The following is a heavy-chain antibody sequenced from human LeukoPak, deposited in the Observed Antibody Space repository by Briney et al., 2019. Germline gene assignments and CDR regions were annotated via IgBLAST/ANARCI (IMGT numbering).Heavy chain of an antibody. J-gene: IGHJ4*02. V-gene: IGHV4-4*07. CDR3: ARHSSDYYGPFDY. D-gene: IGHD6-19*01. CDR2: IYTSGST. Sequence: EASETLSLTCTVSGGSISRYYWSWIRQPAGKGLEWIGRIYTSGSTNYNPSLKSRVTMSVDTSKNQFSLKLSSVTAADTAVYFCARHSSDYYGPFDYWGQGTLVTVSS. CDR1: GGSISRYY.